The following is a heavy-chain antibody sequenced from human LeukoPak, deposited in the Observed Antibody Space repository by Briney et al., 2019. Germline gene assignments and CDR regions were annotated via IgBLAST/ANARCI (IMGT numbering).Heavy chain of an antibody. Sequence: GGSLRLSCAASGFTFSNFWMNWVRQVPGKGLEWVANIKQDGSEIHYVDSVKGRFTISRDNAKNSLYLQMSSLRAEDTAVYYCARAITGTLTFDYWGQGTLVTVSS. CDR1: GFTFSNFW. V-gene: IGHV3-7*03. CDR3: ARAITGTLTFDY. D-gene: IGHD1-7*01. CDR2: IKQDGSEI. J-gene: IGHJ4*02.